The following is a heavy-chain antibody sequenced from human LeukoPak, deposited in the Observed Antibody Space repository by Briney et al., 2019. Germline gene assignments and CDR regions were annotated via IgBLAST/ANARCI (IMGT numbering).Heavy chain of an antibody. CDR1: GFTVSSNY. Sequence: LGGSLRLSCAVSGFTVSSNYMNWVRQAPGKGLEWVSVTYSGGGTYYADSVKGRFTISRDDSKNTLYLQMNSLRAEDTAVYYCARLPPVRDYYYMDVWGKGTTVTVSS. D-gene: IGHD4-17*01. V-gene: IGHV3-53*01. J-gene: IGHJ6*03. CDR3: ARLPPVRDYYYMDV. CDR2: TYSGGGT.